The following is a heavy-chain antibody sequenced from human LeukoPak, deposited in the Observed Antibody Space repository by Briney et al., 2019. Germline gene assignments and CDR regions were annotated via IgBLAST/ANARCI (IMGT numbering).Heavy chain of an antibody. D-gene: IGHD3-10*01. J-gene: IGHJ6*03. Sequence: SETLSLTCTVSGGSISSYYWSWIRQPPGKGLEWIGYIYYSGSTNYNPSLKSRVTISVDTSKNQFSLKLSSVTAADTAVYYCARDPAYYYGSGSYTSAERGYYYYYMDVWGKGTTVTISS. V-gene: IGHV4-59*12. CDR2: IYYSGST. CDR1: GGSISSYY. CDR3: ARDPAYYYGSGSYTSAERGYYYYYMDV.